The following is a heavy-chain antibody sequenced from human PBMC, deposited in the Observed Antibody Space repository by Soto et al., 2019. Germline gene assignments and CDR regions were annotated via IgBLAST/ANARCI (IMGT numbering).Heavy chain of an antibody. CDR3: ARGMTTVTTFDY. V-gene: IGHV4-30-2*01. D-gene: IGHD4-17*01. Sequence: QLQLQESGSGLVKPSQTLSLTCAGSGGSISSGGYSWSWIRQPPGKGLEWIGYIYHSGSTYYNPSLKGRVPISVDRSKNQVSLKLSSVTAADTAVYYCARGMTTVTTFDYWGQGTLVTVSS. CDR2: IYHSGST. J-gene: IGHJ4*02. CDR1: GGSISSGGYS.